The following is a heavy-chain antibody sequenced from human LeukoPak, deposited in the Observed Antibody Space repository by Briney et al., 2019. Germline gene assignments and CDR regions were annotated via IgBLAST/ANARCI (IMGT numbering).Heavy chain of an antibody. V-gene: IGHV4-39*01. CDR3: ARHYYDSSGYSVDP. CDR1: GGSISSSSYY. J-gene: IGHJ5*02. D-gene: IGHD3-22*01. CDR2: IYYSGST. Sequence: SETLSLTCTVSGGSISSSSYYWGWIRQPPGKGLEWIGSIYYSGSTYYNPSLKSRVTISVDTSKNQFSLKLSSVTAADTAVYYCARHYYDSSGYSVDPWGQGTLVTASS.